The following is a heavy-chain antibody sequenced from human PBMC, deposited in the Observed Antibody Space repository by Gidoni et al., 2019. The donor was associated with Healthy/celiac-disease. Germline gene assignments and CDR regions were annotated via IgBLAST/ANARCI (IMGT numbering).Heavy chain of an antibody. CDR1: GGSISSGSYY. V-gene: IGHV4-61*02. CDR2: IYTSGST. CDR3: ARTDGSGSYPFDY. Sequence: QVQLQESGPGLVKPSQTLSLTCTGSGGSISSGSYYWSWIRQPAGKGLEWIGRIYTSGSTNYNPSLKSRVTMSVDTSKNQFSLKLSSVTAADTAVYYCARTDGSGSYPFDYWGQGTLVTVSS. J-gene: IGHJ4*02. D-gene: IGHD3-10*01.